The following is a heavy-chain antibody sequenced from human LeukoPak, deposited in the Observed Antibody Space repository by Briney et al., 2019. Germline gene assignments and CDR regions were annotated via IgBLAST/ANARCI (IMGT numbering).Heavy chain of an antibody. J-gene: IGHJ6*03. CDR2: IYYSGST. V-gene: IGHV4-39*01. CDR3: ARPGGLANYYYYYMDV. CDR1: GGSISSSSYY. D-gene: IGHD3-10*01. Sequence: PSETLSLTCTVSGGSISSSSYYWGWIRQPPGKGLEWIVSIYYSGSTYYNPSLKSRVTISVETSKNQFSLKLSSVTAADTAVYYCARPGGLANYYYYYMDVWGKGTTVTVSS.